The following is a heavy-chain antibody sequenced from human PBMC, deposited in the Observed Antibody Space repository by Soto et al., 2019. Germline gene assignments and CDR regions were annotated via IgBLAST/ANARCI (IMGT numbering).Heavy chain of an antibody. CDR2: IYPGDSDT. V-gene: IGHV5-51*01. CDR3: VISDSWRAQPQFHS. CDR1: GYSFSSYW. J-gene: IGHJ5*01. Sequence: EALQSSCKGSGYSFSSYWLGWVRQMPGKGLEWIGVIYPGDSDTRYSPAFQGHVSISADKSISTAYLHWTSLKAADSGIYYFVISDSWRAQPQFHSWGHAPPV. D-gene: IGHD3-3*01.